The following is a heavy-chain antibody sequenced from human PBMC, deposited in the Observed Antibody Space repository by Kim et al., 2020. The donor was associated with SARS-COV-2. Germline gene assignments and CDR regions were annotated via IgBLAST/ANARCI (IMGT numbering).Heavy chain of an antibody. CDR3: ARQYSGSDFWFDY. V-gene: IGHV3-48*02. Sequence: GGSLRLSCAASGFTFSPYEMNWVRQAPGKGLEWVSYISGSSRTIFYADSVKGRFTISRDNAKNSLYLQMNSLRDEDTAFYYGARQYSGSDFWFDYLGQGTPVTVSS. CDR1: GFTFSPYE. CDR2: ISGSSRTI. D-gene: IGHD5-12*01. J-gene: IGHJ4*02.